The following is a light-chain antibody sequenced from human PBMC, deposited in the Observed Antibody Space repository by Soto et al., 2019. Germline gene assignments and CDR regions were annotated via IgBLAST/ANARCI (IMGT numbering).Light chain of an antibody. CDR1: QGISSY. CDR2: SSS. V-gene: IGKV1-9*01. Sequence: IQLTQSPSSLSTSVRDRFTITCMAIQGISSYLAWYQQKPLNAPTILIYSSSTLQSLVPSRFSGSGSGTEFTITISRLQPEDFVTYYCQQLNSYPLTFGGGNKV. CDR3: QQLNSYPLT. J-gene: IGKJ4*01.